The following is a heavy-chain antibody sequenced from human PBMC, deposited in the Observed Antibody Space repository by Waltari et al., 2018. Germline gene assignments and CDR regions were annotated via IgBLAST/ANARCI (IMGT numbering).Heavy chain of an antibody. CDR3: ARGPEYSSSSHYYYGMDV. D-gene: IGHD6-6*01. Sequence: QVQLVQSGAEVKKPGASVKVSCKASGYTFTSYDINWVRQATGQGLEWMGWTNPNSGNTGYAQKCQGRATMTRNTSISTAYMELSSLRAEDTAVYYCARGPEYSSSSHYYYGMDVWGQGTTVTVSS. V-gene: IGHV1-8*01. CDR2: TNPNSGNT. CDR1: GYTFTSYD. J-gene: IGHJ6*02.